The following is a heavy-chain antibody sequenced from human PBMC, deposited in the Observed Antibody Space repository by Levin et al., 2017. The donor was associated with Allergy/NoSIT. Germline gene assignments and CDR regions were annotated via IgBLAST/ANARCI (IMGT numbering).Heavy chain of an antibody. D-gene: IGHD2-2*01. V-gene: IGHV3-30*18. Sequence: PGGSLRLSCAASGFTFSSYGIHWVRQAPGKGLEWVAVISYDGSNKYYADSVKGRFTISRDNSKNTLYLQMNSLRAEDTAVYYCAKDTGRIVVVPTAMDYWGQGILVTVSS. CDR2: ISYDGSNK. J-gene: IGHJ4*02. CDR3: AKDTGRIVVVPTAMDY. CDR1: GFTFSSYG.